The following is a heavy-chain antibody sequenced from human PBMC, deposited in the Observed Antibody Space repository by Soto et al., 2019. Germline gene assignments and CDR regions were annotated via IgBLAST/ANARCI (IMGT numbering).Heavy chain of an antibody. V-gene: IGHV3-33*01. CDR2: IRHDGGEK. CDR1: GFIFNTHG. Sequence: QVQLVESGGGVVQPGTSLRLSCVTSGFIFNTHGMHWVRQAPGKGLEWVAVIRHDGGEKYYADSVKGRFTISRDESKNTVHLEMNSLRAEDTAVYYCTREGGDCFGGRGSSAKWGPGTLVTVFS. CDR3: TREGGDCFGGRGSSAK. D-gene: IGHD2-15*01. J-gene: IGHJ4*02.